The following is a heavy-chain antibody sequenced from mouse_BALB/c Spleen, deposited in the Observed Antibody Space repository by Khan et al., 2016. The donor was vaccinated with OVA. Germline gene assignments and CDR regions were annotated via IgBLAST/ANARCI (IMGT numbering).Heavy chain of an antibody. CDR3: AREASSWDFSFPY. V-gene: IGHV1S136*01. Sequence: VQLQQSGPELVEPGASVKMSCKASGYTFTNYVIHWVKQKPGQGLEWIGYINPANAGTRYNEKFKDKATLTSDISSTSAYMELLSLTSEDSAVYYCAREASSWDFSFPYWGQGTLVTVSA. J-gene: IGHJ3*01. D-gene: IGHD4-1*01. CDR1: GYTFTNYV. CDR2: INPANAGT.